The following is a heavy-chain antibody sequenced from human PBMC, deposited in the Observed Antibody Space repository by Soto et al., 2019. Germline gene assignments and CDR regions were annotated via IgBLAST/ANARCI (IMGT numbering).Heavy chain of an antibody. CDR2: IFPGSSYI. V-gene: IGHV3-21*01. J-gene: IGHJ4*02. CDR3: SRGSTGV. D-gene: IGHD1-1*01. CDR1: GFPFNTFS. Sequence: GGSLRLSCAASGFPFNTFSMNWVRQAPGKGLEWVSSIFPGSSYIYYADSVKGRFTVSRDDAKNSLFLQMNSLRAEDSAVYYCSRGSTGVWGQGTLVTVSS.